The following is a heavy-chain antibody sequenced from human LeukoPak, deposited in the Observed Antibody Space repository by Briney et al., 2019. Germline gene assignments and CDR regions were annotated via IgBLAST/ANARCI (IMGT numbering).Heavy chain of an antibody. Sequence: GGSLRLSCAASGFTFSSYSMNWVRQAPGRGLEWVSSITSSSSYIYYADSVKGRFTISRDNAKNSLYLQMNSLRAEDTAVYYCARHVVAVGFDYWGQGTLVTVSS. J-gene: IGHJ4*02. CDR2: ITSSSSYI. CDR3: ARHVVAVGFDY. D-gene: IGHD3-22*01. CDR1: GFTFSSYS. V-gene: IGHV3-21*01.